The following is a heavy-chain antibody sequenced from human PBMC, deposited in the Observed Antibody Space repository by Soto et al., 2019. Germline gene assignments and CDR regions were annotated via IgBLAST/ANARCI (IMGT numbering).Heavy chain of an antibody. V-gene: IGHV4-39*01. J-gene: IGHJ4*02. Sequence: SETLSLTCTVSGGSISSSSYYWGWIRQPPGKGLEWIGSIYYSGSTYYNPSLKSRVTISVDTSKNQFSLKLSSVTAADTAVYYCASVQRQWLALDYWGQGTLVTVSS. CDR3: ASVQRQWLALDY. D-gene: IGHD6-19*01. CDR2: IYYSGST. CDR1: GGSISSSSYY.